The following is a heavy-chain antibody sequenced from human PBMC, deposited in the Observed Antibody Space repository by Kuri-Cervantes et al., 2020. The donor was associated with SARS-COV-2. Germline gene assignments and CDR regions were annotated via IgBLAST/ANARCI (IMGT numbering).Heavy chain of an antibody. Sequence: GSLRLSCTVSGGSISSSSYYWGWIRQPPGKGLEWIGSIYYSGSTYYNPSLKSRVTISVDTSENQFSLKLSSVTAADTAVYYCARLPSYYYYGMDVWGQGTTVTVSS. CDR3: ARLPSYYYYGMDV. CDR2: IYYSGST. CDR1: GGSISSSSYY. J-gene: IGHJ6*02. V-gene: IGHV4-39*01.